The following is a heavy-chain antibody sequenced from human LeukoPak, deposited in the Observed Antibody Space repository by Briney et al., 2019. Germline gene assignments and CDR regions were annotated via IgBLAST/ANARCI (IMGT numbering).Heavy chain of an antibody. Sequence: ASVKVSCKVSGYTLTELSMHWVRQAPGKGLEWMGGFDPEDGETIYAQKFQGRVTMTEDTSTDTAYMELSSLRSEDTAVYYCATDQFPRPRRHYYDSSGYYSLYGYWGQGTLVTVPS. CDR3: ATDQFPRPRRHYYDSSGYYSLYGY. J-gene: IGHJ4*02. V-gene: IGHV1-24*01. D-gene: IGHD3-22*01. CDR1: GYTLTELS. CDR2: FDPEDGET.